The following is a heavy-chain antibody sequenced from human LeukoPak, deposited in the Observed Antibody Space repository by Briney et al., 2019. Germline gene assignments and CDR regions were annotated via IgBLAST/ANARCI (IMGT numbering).Heavy chain of an antibody. D-gene: IGHD5-12*01. V-gene: IGHV3-7*01. CDR2: VAQDGGEK. Sequence: GGSLRLSCAASGFSFSNYWMSWVRQAPGRGLEWVASVAQDGGEKFYADSVMGRFTISKDNAKNSLYLHMNGLRADDTALYYCARDARATFDVWGRGTMVTVSS. CDR3: ARDARATFDV. CDR1: GFSFSNYW. J-gene: IGHJ3*01.